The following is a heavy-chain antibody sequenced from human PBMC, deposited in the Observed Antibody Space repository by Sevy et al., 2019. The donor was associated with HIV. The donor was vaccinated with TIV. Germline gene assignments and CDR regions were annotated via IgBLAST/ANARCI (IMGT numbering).Heavy chain of an antibody. CDR3: ARADLDSSTFFYYYGMDV. V-gene: IGHV1-8*01. J-gene: IGHJ6*02. D-gene: IGHD6-13*01. CDR1: GYTLSSYD. Sequence: ASVKVSCKASGYTLSSYDINWVRQATGQGIEWMGWMNPDSGRRGYAPKFQGRVTMTTNTSIGTAYMELRSLRSEDSAVYYCARADLDSSTFFYYYGMDVSGQGTPVTVSS. CDR2: MNPDSGRR.